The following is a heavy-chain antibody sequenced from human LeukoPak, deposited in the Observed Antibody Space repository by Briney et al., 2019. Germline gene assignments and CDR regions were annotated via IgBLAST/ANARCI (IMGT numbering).Heavy chain of an antibody. J-gene: IGHJ4*02. V-gene: IGHV3-74*01. CDR1: GFTFRIYW. CDR2: INSDGSTT. Sequence: GGSLRLSWAAAGFTFRIYWMHWVRHAPGKGLVWVSRINSDGSTTTYADSVEGRFTISRDNAKNTLYLQMNSLRAEDTAVYYCARGQLATVDYWGQGTLVTVSS. CDR3: ARGQLATVDY. D-gene: IGHD5-12*01.